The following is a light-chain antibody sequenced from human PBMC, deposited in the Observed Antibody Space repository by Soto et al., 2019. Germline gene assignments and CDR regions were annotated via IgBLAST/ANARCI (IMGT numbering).Light chain of an antibody. CDR1: SSNIGSNP. J-gene: IGLJ1*01. Sequence: QSVLTQPPSASGTPGRGVTISCSGTSSNIGSNPVNWYQQFPGTAPKLLIYTDNQRPSGVPDRFSGSKSGTSASLAISGLQSEDEADYFCAAWDGSLNAYVFGTGTKLTVL. CDR3: AAWDGSLNAYV. V-gene: IGLV1-44*01. CDR2: TDN.